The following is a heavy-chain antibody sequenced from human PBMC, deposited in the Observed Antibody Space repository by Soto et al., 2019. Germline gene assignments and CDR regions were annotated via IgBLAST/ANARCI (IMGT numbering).Heavy chain of an antibody. V-gene: IGHV4-31*03. CDR3: ARTYSGYEQYYFDY. Sequence: PSETLSLTCTVSGGSISSGGYYWSWIRQHPGKGLEWIGYIYYSGSTYYNPSLKSRVTISVDTSKDQSSLKLSSVTAADTAVYYCARTYSGYEQYYFDYWGQGTLVTVSS. CDR2: IYYSGST. D-gene: IGHD5-12*01. CDR1: GGSISSGGYY. J-gene: IGHJ4*02.